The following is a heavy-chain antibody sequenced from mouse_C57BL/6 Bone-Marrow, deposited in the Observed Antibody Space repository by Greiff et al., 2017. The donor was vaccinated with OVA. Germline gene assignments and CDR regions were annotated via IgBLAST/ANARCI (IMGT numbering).Heavy chain of an antibody. J-gene: IGHJ2*01. Sequence: SGFTFSDYGMHWVRQAPEKGLEWVAYISSGSSTIYYADTVKGRFTISRDNAKNTLFLQMTSLRSEDTAMYYCARDGYYVYYFDYWGQGTTLTVSS. CDR1: GFTFSDYG. CDR2: ISSGSSTI. V-gene: IGHV5-17*01. D-gene: IGHD2-3*01. CDR3: ARDGYYVYYFDY.